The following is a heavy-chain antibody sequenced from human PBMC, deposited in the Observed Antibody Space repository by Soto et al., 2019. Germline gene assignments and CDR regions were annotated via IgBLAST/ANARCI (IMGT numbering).Heavy chain of an antibody. CDR1: GASISSRDYY. Sequence: ETLSLTCSVSGASISSRDYYWGWIRQTPGKGLEWIGNIDYNGVTYYNPSLKSRATVSKDTSKNQFSLKVASVTAADTAIYYCGRVMIGTSRHTDSDYWGQGTQVTVSS. CDR3: GRVMIGTSRHTDSDY. D-gene: IGHD2-2*01. J-gene: IGHJ4*02. V-gene: IGHV4-39*01. CDR2: IDYNGVT.